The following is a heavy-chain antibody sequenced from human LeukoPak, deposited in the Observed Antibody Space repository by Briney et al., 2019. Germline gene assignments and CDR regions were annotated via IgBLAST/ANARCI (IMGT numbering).Heavy chain of an antibody. Sequence: GGSLRLSCAASGFTFSSHAMSWVRQAPGKGLEWVSGISASGGSTHYADSVKGRFTISRDNSKSTLYLQMNGLRAEDTAVYYCAKMGFPFDHFDYWGQGTLVTVSS. V-gene: IGHV3-23*01. J-gene: IGHJ4*02. D-gene: IGHD3-9*01. CDR3: AKMGFPFDHFDY. CDR2: ISASGGST. CDR1: GFTFSSHA.